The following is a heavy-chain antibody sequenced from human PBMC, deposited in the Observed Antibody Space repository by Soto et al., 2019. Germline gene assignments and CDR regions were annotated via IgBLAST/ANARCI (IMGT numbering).Heavy chain of an antibody. D-gene: IGHD3-22*01. CDR1: GFSFSYYT. V-gene: IGHV3-48*01. CDR3: ASSLFDTTGYFDP. Sequence: PGGSLRLSCAASGFSFSYYTMNWVRQAPGKGLEWIAYITSSSDTIYYADSVRGRFTISRDNGKKSLYLQMDSLGAEDTAVYYCASSLFDTTGYFDPWAQGILVTVSS. CDR2: ITSSSDTI. J-gene: IGHJ5*02.